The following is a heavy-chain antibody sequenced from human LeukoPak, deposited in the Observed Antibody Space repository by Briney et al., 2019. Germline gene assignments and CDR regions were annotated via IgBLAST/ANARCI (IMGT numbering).Heavy chain of an antibody. CDR1: GFTFDDYG. CDR2: ISGDGVTT. J-gene: IGHJ6*02. V-gene: IGHV3-43*02. CDR3: VKAATVTYYGMDV. D-gene: IGHD4-11*01. Sequence: GGSLRLSGAASGFTFDDYGMHWVRQAPGKGLEWVTLISGDGVTTYYTDSVRGRFSISRDNSKNSLYLQMNSLRTEDSALYYCVKAATVTYYGMDVWGQGATVTVSS.